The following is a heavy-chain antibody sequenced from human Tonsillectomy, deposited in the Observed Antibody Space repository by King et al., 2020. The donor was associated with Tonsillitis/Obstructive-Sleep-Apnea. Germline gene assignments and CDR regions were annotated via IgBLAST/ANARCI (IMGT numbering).Heavy chain of an antibody. V-gene: IGHV4-4*02. J-gene: IGHJ5*02. D-gene: IGHD3-3*01. Sequence: VQLQESGPGLVKPSGTLSLTCAVSGGSISSSNWWSWGRQPPGKGLEWIGEIYHSGSTNYNPSLKGRVTISVNKSKNQFSLKLSSVTAADTAVYYCASNPGYYDFWSCYLNRNWFDPWGQGTLVTVSS. CDR1: GGSISSSNW. CDR3: ASNPGYYDFWSCYLNRNWFDP. CDR2: IYHSGST.